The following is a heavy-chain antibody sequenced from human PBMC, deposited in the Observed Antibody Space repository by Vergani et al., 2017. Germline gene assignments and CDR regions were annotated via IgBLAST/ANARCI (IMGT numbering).Heavy chain of an antibody. V-gene: IGHV4-30-4*08. J-gene: IGHJ6*02. CDR1: GGSISSGDYY. Sequence: VLLQEPGPGLVKPSQTLSLTCTVSGGSISSGDYYWSWIRQPPGKGLEWIGYIYYSGSTYYNPSLKSRVTISVDTSKNQFSLKLSSVTAADTAVYYCARDYGSGSYYTSYYYGMDVWGQGTTVTVSS. CDR2: IYYSGST. CDR3: ARDYGSGSYYTSYYYGMDV. D-gene: IGHD3-10*01.